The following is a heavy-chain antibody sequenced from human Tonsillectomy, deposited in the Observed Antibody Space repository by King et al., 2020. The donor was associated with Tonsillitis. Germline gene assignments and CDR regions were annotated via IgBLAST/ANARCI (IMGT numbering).Heavy chain of an antibody. V-gene: IGHV4-61*02. D-gene: IGHD3-10*01. CDR3: ARYTYYYGSGSYYPDS. Sequence: VQLQESDPGLVKPSQTLSLTCTVSGDSISSGSYYWSWIRQPAGKELEWIGRIYTSGSTNYNPSLKSRVNISVDTSENQFSLKLSSVTAADTAVYYCARYTYYYGSGSYYPDSWGQGTLVTVSS. J-gene: IGHJ4*02. CDR2: IYTSGST. CDR1: GDSISSGSYY.